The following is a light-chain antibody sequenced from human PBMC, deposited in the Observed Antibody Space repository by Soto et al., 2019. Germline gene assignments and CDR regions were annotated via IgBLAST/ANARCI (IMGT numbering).Light chain of an antibody. J-gene: IGKJ4*01. CDR3: QQYDNLPLT. Sequence: DIQMTQSPSSLSASVGDRVTITCQASQDISNYLNWCQQKPGKAPKLLIYDASNLETGVPSRFSGSGSGTGFTFTISSLQPEDIATYYCQQYDNLPLTFGGGTKVDIK. CDR1: QDISNY. V-gene: IGKV1-33*01. CDR2: DAS.